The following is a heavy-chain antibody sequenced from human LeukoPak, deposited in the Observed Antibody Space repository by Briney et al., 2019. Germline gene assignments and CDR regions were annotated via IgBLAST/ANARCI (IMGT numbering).Heavy chain of an antibody. V-gene: IGHV3-13*01. CDR3: ARDQGQGAFDI. J-gene: IGHJ3*02. Sequence: GGSLRLSCAASGFTFSSYDMHWVRQATGKGLEWVSAIGTAGDTYYPGSVKVRFTISRENAKNSLYLQMNSLRAGDTAVYYCARDQGQGAFDIWGQGTMVTVSS. CDR1: GFTFSSYD. CDR2: IGTAGDT.